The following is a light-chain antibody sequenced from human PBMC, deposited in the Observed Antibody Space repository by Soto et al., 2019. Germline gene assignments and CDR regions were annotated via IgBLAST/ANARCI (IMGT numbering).Light chain of an antibody. CDR1: QDVGRY. J-gene: IGKJ1*01. Sequence: AIRMTQSPSSLSASAGDRVAIACRASQDVGRYLAWYQQKPGQAPKLLIYGASTLQSGVPSRFSGGGSETDFTLTISCLQSEDFATYYCQHCKNSPWTFGPGTTVEIK. V-gene: IGKV1-8*01. CDR3: QHCKNSPWT. CDR2: GAS.